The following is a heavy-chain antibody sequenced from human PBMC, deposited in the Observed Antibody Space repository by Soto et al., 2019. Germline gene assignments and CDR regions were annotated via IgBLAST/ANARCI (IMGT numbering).Heavy chain of an antibody. CDR3: ASHKAYSSSSSGAFDI. CDR2: INHSGST. V-gene: IGHV4-34*01. D-gene: IGHD6-6*01. Sequence: SETLSLTCAVYGGSFSGYYWSWIRQPPGKGLEWIGEINHSGSTNYNPSLKSRVTISVDTSKNQFSLKLSSVTAADTAVYYCASHKAYSSSSSGAFDIWGQGTMVTVSS. J-gene: IGHJ3*02. CDR1: GGSFSGYY.